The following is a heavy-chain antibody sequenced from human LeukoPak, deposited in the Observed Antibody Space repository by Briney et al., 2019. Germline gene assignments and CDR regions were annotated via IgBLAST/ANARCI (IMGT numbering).Heavy chain of an antibody. Sequence: GGSLRLSCAASGFTFDDYGMRWVRQAPGKGLEWVSGINWNGGSTGYADSVKGRFTISRDNAKNSLYLQMNSLRAEDTALYYCARGGYDFWSGYYGWYFDLWGRGTLVTVSS. CDR3: ARGGYDFWSGYYGWYFDL. V-gene: IGHV3-20*04. CDR1: GFTFDDYG. D-gene: IGHD3-3*01. CDR2: INWNGGST. J-gene: IGHJ2*01.